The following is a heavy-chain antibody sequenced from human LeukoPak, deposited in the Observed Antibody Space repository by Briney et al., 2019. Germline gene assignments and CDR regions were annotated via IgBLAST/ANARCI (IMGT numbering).Heavy chain of an antibody. CDR2: IYYSGST. J-gene: IGHJ4*02. CDR3: ARNGGRGYCSGGSCHLPFDY. V-gene: IGHV4-59*08. CDR1: GGSISSYY. Sequence: SETLSLTCTVSGGSISSYYWSWIRQPPGKGLEWIGYIYYSGSTNYNPSLKSRVTISVDTSKNQFSLKLSSVTAADTAVYYCARNGGRGYCSGGSCHLPFDYWGQGTLVTVSS. D-gene: IGHD2-15*01.